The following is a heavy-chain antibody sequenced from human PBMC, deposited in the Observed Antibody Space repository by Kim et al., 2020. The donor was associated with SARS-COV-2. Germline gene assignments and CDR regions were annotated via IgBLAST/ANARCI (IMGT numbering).Heavy chain of an antibody. V-gene: IGHV1-18*04. CDR3: ARDFGGCGLDY. CDR2: ISGYNGNT. Sequence: ASVKVSCKASGYTLTNYAFSWVRQAPGQGLEWMGWISGYNGNTNYAQKVQGRVTMTMDTSTSTAYMELRSLRSDDTAVYYCARDFGGCGLDYWGQGSLVT. J-gene: IGHJ4*02. CDR1: GYTLTNYA. D-gene: IGHD3-10*01.